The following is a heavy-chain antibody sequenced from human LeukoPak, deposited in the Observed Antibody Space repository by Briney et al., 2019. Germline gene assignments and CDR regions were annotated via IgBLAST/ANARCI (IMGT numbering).Heavy chain of an antibody. D-gene: IGHD2-15*01. CDR2: IYTSGST. CDR1: GGSISSYY. CDR3: ARVDLRAAYFDY. J-gene: IGHJ4*02. Sequence: SETLSLTCTVSGGSISSYYWSWIRQPAGKGLEWIGRIYTSGSTVYNPSLKRRVTMSVDTSKNQFSLKLSSVAAADTAVYYCARVDLRAAYFDYWGQGTLVTVSS. V-gene: IGHV4-4*07.